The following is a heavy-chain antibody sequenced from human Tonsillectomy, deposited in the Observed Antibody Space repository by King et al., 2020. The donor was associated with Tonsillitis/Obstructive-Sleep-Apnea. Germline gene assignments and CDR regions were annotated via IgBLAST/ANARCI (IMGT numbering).Heavy chain of an antibody. CDR3: AKGPPTAVENCDYDMDV. V-gene: IGHV3-23*04. J-gene: IGHJ6*02. CDR1: GFPFNTYA. D-gene: IGHD6-19*01. Sequence: VQLVESGGGLVQPGGSLRLSCAASGFPFNTYAMNWVRQAPGKGLEWVTVIGGSGGRTYCADSVKGRFNIYRDNSKNTLFLQMNNLRAEDTAIYYCAKGPPTAVENCDYDMDVWGQGTTVTVSS. CDR2: IGGSGGRT.